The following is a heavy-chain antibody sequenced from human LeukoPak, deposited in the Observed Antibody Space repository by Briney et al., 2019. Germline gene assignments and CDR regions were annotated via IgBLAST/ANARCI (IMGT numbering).Heavy chain of an antibody. CDR3: ARDNLDDSSGFYYYYYGMDV. J-gene: IGHJ6*02. V-gene: IGHV4-39*07. D-gene: IGHD3-22*01. CDR1: DGSISSSTYY. Sequence: SETLSLTCTVSDGSISSSTYYWGWIRQPPGKGLEWIGSIYYSGSTYYNPSLKSRVTISVDTSKNQFSLKLSSVTAADTAVYYCARDNLDDSSGFYYYYYGMDVWGQGTTVTVSS. CDR2: IYYSGST.